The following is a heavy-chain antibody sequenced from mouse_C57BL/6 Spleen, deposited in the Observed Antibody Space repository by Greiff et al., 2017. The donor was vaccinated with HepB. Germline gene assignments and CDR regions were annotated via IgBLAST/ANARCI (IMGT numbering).Heavy chain of an antibody. Sequence: VQVQQPGAELVMPGASVKLSCKASGYTFTSYWMHWVKQRPGQGLEWIGEIDPSDSYTNYNQKFKGKSTLTVDKSSSTAYMQLSSLTSEDSAVYYCARDYSNYVRYFDFWGTGTTVTVSS. CDR1: GYTFTSYW. D-gene: IGHD2-5*01. V-gene: IGHV1-69*01. CDR3: ARDYSNYVRYFDF. CDR2: IDPSDSYT. J-gene: IGHJ1*03.